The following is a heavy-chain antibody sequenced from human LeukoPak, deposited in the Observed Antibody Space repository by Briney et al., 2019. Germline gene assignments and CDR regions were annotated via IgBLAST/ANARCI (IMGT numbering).Heavy chain of an antibody. J-gene: IGHJ4*02. V-gene: IGHV4-59*12. Sequence: SETLSLTCTVSGGSISSYYWSWIRQPPGKGLEWIGYIYYSGSTNYNPSLKSRVTISVDTSKNQFSLKLSSVTAADTAVYYCARGARIAALDYWGQGTLVTVSS. CDR3: ARGARIAALDY. D-gene: IGHD6-6*01. CDR2: IYYSGST. CDR1: GGSISSYY.